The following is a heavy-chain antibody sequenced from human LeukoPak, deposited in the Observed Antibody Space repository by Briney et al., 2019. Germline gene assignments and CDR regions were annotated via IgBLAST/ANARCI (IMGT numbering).Heavy chain of an antibody. CDR1: GFTFSDYY. CDR3: ARPTYYDYVWGSYRHYYYYYMDV. J-gene: IGHJ6*03. D-gene: IGHD3-16*02. Sequence: PGGSLRLSCAASGFTFSDYYMSWIRQAPGKGLEWVSYISSSGSTIYYADSVKGRFTISRDNAKNSLYLQMNSLRAEDTAVYYCARPTYYDYVWGSYRHYYYYYMDVWGKGTTVTASS. V-gene: IGHV3-11*04. CDR2: ISSSGSTI.